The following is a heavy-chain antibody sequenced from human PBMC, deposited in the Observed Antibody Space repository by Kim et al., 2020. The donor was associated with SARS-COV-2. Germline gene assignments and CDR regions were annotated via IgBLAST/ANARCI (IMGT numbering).Heavy chain of an antibody. D-gene: IGHD3-22*01. Sequence: ASVKVSCKASGYTFTSYYMHWVRQAPGQGLEWMGIINPSGGSTSYAQKFQGRVTMTRDTSTSTVYMELSSLRSEDTAVYYCARDRPLYDSSGYIDYWGQGTLVTVSS. CDR3: ARDRPLYDSSGYIDY. CDR1: GYTFTSYY. V-gene: IGHV1-46*01. J-gene: IGHJ4*02. CDR2: INPSGGST.